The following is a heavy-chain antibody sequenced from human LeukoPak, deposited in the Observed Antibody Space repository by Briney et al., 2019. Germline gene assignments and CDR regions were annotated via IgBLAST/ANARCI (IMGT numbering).Heavy chain of an antibody. V-gene: IGHV1-18*01. D-gene: IGHD3-10*01. J-gene: IGHJ4*02. Sequence: ASVKVSCKASGYTFTSYSISWVRQAPGQGLEWMGWISAYNGNTNYAQKLQGRVTMTTDTSTSTAYMELRSLRSDDTAVYYCARSEDYYGSGSYYKILDYWGQGTLVTVSS. CDR1: GYTFTSYS. CDR3: ARSEDYYGSGSYYKILDY. CDR2: ISAYNGNT.